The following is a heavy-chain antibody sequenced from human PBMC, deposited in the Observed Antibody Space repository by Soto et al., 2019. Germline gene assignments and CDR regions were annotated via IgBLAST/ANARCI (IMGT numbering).Heavy chain of an antibody. CDR3: AGTFYYDNSGYPF. V-gene: IGHV4-39*01. D-gene: IGHD3-22*01. J-gene: IGHJ4*02. CDR1: GGSISSTSYY. Sequence: SETLSLTCSVSGGSISSTSYYWGWIRQPPGKGLEWIGSIYYSGSTYYNPSLKSRVTISVDTSKNQFSLKLNSVTAADTAAYYCAGTFYYDNSGYPFWGQGTPVTLSS. CDR2: IYYSGST.